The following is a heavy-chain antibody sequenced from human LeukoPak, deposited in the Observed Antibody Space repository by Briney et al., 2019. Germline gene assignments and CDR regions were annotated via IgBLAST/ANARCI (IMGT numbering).Heavy chain of an antibody. D-gene: IGHD2-8*01. CDR3: AKDRRTYFDY. Sequence: GGSLRLSCAASGFTFSSYGMHWVRQAPGKGLEWVAVISCDGSNKYYADSVKGRFTISRDNSKNTLYLQMNSLRAEDTAVYYCAKDRRTYFDYWGQGTLVTVSS. CDR2: ISCDGSNK. J-gene: IGHJ4*02. CDR1: GFTFSSYG. V-gene: IGHV3-30*18.